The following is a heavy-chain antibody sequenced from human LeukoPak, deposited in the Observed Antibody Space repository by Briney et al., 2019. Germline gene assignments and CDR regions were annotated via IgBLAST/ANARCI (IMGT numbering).Heavy chain of an antibody. D-gene: IGHD5-12*01. Sequence: SETLSLTCTVSRGSLSGSIRSYYWSWLRQSPGKGLEWIGYISSSGSVNDNPSLRSRVTISVDTSKNQFFPSLSSVSAADTAVYYCARIPLGYSGAYYFDYWGQGTLVTVSP. CDR2: ISSSGSV. CDR1: RGSLSGSIRSYY. V-gene: IGHV4-4*09. J-gene: IGHJ4*02. CDR3: ARIPLGYSGAYYFDY.